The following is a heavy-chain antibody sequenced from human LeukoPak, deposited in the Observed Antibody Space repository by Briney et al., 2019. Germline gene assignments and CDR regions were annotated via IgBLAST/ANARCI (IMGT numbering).Heavy chain of an antibody. J-gene: IGHJ3*02. CDR1: GASISTTKW. D-gene: IGHD1-26*01. CDR2: IYHSVST. Sequence: PSGTLSLTCAVSGASISTTKWWSWVRQPPGKGLEWIGEIYHSVSTNCNPSLKSRVTISVDNSKNQFSLKLSSVTASDTAVYYCAIKQWDPRAFDIWGQGTMVTVCS. CDR3: AIKQWDPRAFDI. V-gene: IGHV4-4*02.